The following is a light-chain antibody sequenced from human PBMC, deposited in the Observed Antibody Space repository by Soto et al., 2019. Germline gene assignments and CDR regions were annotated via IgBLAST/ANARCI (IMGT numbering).Light chain of an antibody. J-gene: IGKJ4*01. CDR2: KAS. Sequence: DIQMTQSPSTLSASVGDRVTITCRASQSISSWLAWYQQKPGKAPKLLVYKASTLESGVPSRFSGSGSGTEFTLSISSLQPDDSATYYCQQYNDYPLTFGGGTKVQIK. CDR3: QQYNDYPLT. V-gene: IGKV1-5*03. CDR1: QSISSW.